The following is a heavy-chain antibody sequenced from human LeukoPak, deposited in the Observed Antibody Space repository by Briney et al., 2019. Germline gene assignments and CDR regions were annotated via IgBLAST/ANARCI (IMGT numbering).Heavy chain of an antibody. Sequence: SETLSLTCTVSGGSISSSSYYWGWIRQPPGKGLEWIGSIFYRGSTYYNPSLKSRVAMSVDTSKNQFSLNVSSVTAADTAVYYCATSSKTFYYASGTWGQGSLVTVSS. CDR1: GGSISSSSYY. CDR2: IFYRGST. V-gene: IGHV4-39*07. D-gene: IGHD3-10*01. J-gene: IGHJ5*02. CDR3: ATSSKTFYYASGT.